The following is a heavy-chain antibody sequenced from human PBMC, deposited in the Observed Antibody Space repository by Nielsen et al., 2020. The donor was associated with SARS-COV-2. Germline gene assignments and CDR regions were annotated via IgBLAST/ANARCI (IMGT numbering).Heavy chain of an antibody. CDR2: ISSSSSYI. J-gene: IGHJ4*02. V-gene: IGHV3-21*04. D-gene: IGHD3-3*01. CDR1: GFTFSSYS. Sequence: GGSLRLSCAASGFTFSSYSMNWVRQAPGKGLEWVSSISSSSSYIYYADSVKGRFTISRDNSKNTLYLQMNSLRAEDTAVYYCARAPGYDFWSGYFDYWGQGTLVTVSS. CDR3: ARAPGYDFWSGYFDY.